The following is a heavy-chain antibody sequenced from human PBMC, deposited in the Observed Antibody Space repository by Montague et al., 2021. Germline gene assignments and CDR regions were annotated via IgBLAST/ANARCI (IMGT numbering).Heavy chain of an antibody. CDR1: GITFDYYW. CDR2: INEDGSEK. D-gene: IGHD6-13*01. V-gene: IGHV3-7*01. J-gene: IGHJ4*01. Sequence: SLRLSCAASGITFDYYWMSWVRQAPGKGLEWVANINEDGSEKNYVDSVRGRFSISRDNTKNSLYLQMNSLRVEDTAVYYCARDRAAADFWGHGTLVIVSS. CDR3: ARDRAAADF.